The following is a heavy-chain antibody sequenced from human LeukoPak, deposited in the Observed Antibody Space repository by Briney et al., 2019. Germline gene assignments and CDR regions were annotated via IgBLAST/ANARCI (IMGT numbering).Heavy chain of an antibody. V-gene: IGHV3-48*03. CDR3: ARDRADYYDSSGCDY. CDR2: ISSSGSTI. Sequence: GGSLRLSCAASGFTFSSYAMHWVSQAPGKGLEWVSYISSSGSTIYYADSVKGRFTISRDNAKNSLYLQMNSLRAEDTAVYYCARDRADYYDSSGCDYWGQGTLVTVSP. CDR1: GFTFSSYA. J-gene: IGHJ4*02. D-gene: IGHD3-22*01.